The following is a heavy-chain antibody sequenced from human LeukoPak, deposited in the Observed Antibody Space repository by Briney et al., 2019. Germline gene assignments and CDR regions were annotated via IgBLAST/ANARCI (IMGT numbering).Heavy chain of an antibody. J-gene: IGHJ6*03. CDR3: ARGRRSWVYNYYMDV. CDR2: INHSGST. Sequence: SETLSLTCAVYGGSFSGYYWSWIRQPPGKGLEWIGEINHSGSTNYNPSLKSRVTISVDTSKNQFSLKLSSVTAADTAVYYCARGRRSWVYNYYMDVWGKGTTVTVSS. V-gene: IGHV4-34*01. CDR1: GGSFSGYY. D-gene: IGHD1-26*01.